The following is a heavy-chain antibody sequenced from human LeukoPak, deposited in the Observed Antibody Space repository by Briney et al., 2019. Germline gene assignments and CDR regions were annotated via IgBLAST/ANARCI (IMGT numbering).Heavy chain of an antibody. CDR1: GDSISSINYY. D-gene: IGHD3-3*01. Sequence: SETLSLTCTVSGDSISSINYYWGWLRQPPGKGLEWIGSIYYSGRTYYNPSLKSRVTISVDTSKNQFSLKLSSVTAADTAVYYCARVPYDFWSGYYTGAGWFDPWGQGTLVTVSS. V-gene: IGHV4-39*07. CDR3: ARVPYDFWSGYYTGAGWFDP. CDR2: IYYSGRT. J-gene: IGHJ5*02.